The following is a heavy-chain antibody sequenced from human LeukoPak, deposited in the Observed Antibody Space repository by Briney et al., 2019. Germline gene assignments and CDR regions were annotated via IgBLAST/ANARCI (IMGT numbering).Heavy chain of an antibody. J-gene: IGHJ4*02. V-gene: IGHV1-2*02. CDR1: GYTFTGYY. Sequence: ASVKVSCKASGYTFTGYYMHWVRQAPGQGLEWMGWINPNSGGTNYAQKFQGRVTMTRDTSISTAYMELSRLRSDDTAVYYCAREAPLGYCSGGSCYEILDYWGQGTLVTVSS. CDR2: INPNSGGT. D-gene: IGHD2-15*01. CDR3: AREAPLGYCSGGSCYEILDY.